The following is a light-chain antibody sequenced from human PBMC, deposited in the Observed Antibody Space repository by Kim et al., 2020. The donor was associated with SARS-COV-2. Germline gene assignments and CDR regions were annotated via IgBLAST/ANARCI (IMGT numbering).Light chain of an antibody. V-gene: IGKV4-1*01. Sequence: DIVMTQSPDSLAVSLGERATINCKSSQSVLYSSNNRNYLAWYQQKVGQPPKLLIYWASTRESGVPDRFSGSGSGTDFTLTISSLQAEDVAVYYCHQYYGPSLTFGQGTKVDIK. CDR2: WAS. CDR1: QSVLYSSNNRNY. CDR3: HQYYGPSLT. J-gene: IGKJ1*01.